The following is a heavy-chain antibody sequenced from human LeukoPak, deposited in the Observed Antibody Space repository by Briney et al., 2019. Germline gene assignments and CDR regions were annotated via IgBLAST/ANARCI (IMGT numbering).Heavy chain of an antibody. CDR3: AVMTTVSSRYYYYMDV. V-gene: IGHV3-21*01. J-gene: IGHJ6*03. Sequence: GGSLRLSCAASGFTLSSYSMNWVRQAPGKGLEWVSSISSSSSYIYYADSVKGRFTISRDNVKNSLFLQMNSLRAEDTAVYYCAVMTTVSSRYYYYMDVWGKGTAVTVSS. D-gene: IGHD4-17*01. CDR1: GFTLSSYS. CDR2: ISSSSSYI.